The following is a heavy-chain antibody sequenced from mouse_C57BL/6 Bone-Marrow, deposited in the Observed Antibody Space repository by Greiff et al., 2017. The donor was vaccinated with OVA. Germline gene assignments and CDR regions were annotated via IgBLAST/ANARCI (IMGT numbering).Heavy chain of an antibody. CDR2: IRSKSNNYAT. D-gene: IGHD4-1*01. V-gene: IGHV10-1*01. CDR1: GFSFNTYA. Sequence: EVKLVESGGGLVQPKGSLKLSCAASGFSFNTYAMNWVRQAPGKGLEWVARIRSKSNNYATYYADSVKDRFTISRDDSESMLYLQMNNLKTEDTAMYYCVRRGGTYYAMDYWGQGTSVTVSS. J-gene: IGHJ4*01. CDR3: VRRGGTYYAMDY.